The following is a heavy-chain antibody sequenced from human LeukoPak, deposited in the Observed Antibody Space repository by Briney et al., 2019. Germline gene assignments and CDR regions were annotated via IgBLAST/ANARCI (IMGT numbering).Heavy chain of an antibody. V-gene: IGHV3-7*01. CDR3: ASGRQLGY. CDR2: IKQDGSEE. Sequence: GGSLRLSCAASGFSFSDYWMSWVRQAPGKGLEWVANIKQDGSEEYYVDSAKGRFTISRDNAKNSLYLQMNSLRAVDTAVYYCASGRQLGYWGQGTLVTVSS. CDR1: GFSFSDYW. D-gene: IGHD6-13*01. J-gene: IGHJ4*02.